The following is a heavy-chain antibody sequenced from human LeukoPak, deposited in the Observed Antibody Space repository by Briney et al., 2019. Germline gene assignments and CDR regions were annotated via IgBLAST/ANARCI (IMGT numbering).Heavy chain of an antibody. J-gene: IGHJ5*02. CDR3: ARRDGWFDP. Sequence: ESGPTLVNPTQTLTLTCTFSGFSLSTSGVSVGWIRHPPGKALEWLALIYWNGDKRYSPSLRSRLTITKDTSKNQVVLTMTNMDPVDTATYYCARRDGWFDPWGQGTLVTVSS. CDR2: IYWNGDK. CDR1: GFSLSTSGVS. V-gene: IGHV2-5*01.